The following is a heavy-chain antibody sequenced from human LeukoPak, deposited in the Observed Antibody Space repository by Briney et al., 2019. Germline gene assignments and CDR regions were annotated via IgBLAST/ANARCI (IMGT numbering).Heavy chain of an antibody. CDR3: ARVARTPPYNWFDP. CDR1: GDSLGSSD. CDR2: INVRGTN. V-gene: IGHV4-4*09. D-gene: IGHD1-1*01. J-gene: IGHJ5*02. Sequence: PSETLSPTFGVSGDSLGSSDWGWIGQSPGKGLEGIGNINVRGTNNNNPPLKRRVTISADTSKNQSSLPLRSVTAADTAVYYCARVARTPPYNWFDPWGQGTLVTVSS.